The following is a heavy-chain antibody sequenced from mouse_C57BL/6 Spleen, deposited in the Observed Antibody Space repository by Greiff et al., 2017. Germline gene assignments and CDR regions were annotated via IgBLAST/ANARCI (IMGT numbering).Heavy chain of an antibody. Sequence: EVKVVESGPELVKPGASVKISCKASGYSFTDYNMNWVKQSNGKSLEWIGVINPNYGTTSYNQKFKGKATLTVDQSSSTAYMQLNSLTSEDSAVYYCAREEDSSGFAYWGQGTLVTVSA. V-gene: IGHV1-39*01. CDR2: INPNYGTT. D-gene: IGHD3-2*01. CDR3: AREEDSSGFAY. J-gene: IGHJ3*01. CDR1: GYSFTDYN.